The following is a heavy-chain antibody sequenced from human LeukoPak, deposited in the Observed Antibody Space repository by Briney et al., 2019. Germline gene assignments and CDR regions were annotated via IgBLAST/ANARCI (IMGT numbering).Heavy chain of an antibody. D-gene: IGHD2-15*01. CDR1: GFTFSSYA. J-gene: IGHJ3*02. CDR3: AKGNVVGKDAFDI. CDR2: ISGSGGST. V-gene: IGHV3-23*01. Sequence: PGRSLRLSCAASGFTFSSYAMHWVRQASGKGLEWVSAISGSGGSTYYADSVKGRFTISRDNSKNTLYLQMNSLRAEDTAVYYCAKGNVVGKDAFDIWGQGTIVTVSS.